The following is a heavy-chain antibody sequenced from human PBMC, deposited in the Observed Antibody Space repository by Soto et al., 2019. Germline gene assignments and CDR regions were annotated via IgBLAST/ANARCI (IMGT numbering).Heavy chain of an antibody. D-gene: IGHD5-12*01. CDR1: GFTFDDYA. CDR3: AKDLGYDYNYYGMDV. Sequence: GGSLRLSCAASGFTFDDYAMHWVRQAPGKGLEWVSLISWDGGSTYYADSVKGRFTISRDNSKNSLYLQMNSLRAEDTALYYCAKDLGYDYNYYGMDVWGQGTTVTVSS. J-gene: IGHJ6*02. V-gene: IGHV3-43D*03. CDR2: ISWDGGST.